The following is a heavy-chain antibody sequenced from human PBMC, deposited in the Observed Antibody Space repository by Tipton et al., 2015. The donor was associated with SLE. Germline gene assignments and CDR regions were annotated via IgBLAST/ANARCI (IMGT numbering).Heavy chain of an antibody. CDR2: LDYTGNT. V-gene: IGHV4-59*11. Sequence: TLSLTCTVSGGSISRHSWNWIRQPPGKGLQWIGYLDYTGNTNYSPSLKRRVTMSIGTSKNQFSLRLTSVTAADTAMYYCARDSAVNFWYFDLWGRGTLVTVSS. J-gene: IGHJ2*01. CDR3: ARDSAVNFWYFDL. CDR1: GGSISRHS.